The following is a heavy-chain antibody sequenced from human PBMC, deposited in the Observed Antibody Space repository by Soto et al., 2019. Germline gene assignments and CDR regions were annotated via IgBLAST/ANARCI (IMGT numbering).Heavy chain of an antibody. J-gene: IGHJ6*02. V-gene: IGHV3-33*01. CDR3: ARRRSTVTTAWFYHAMDV. CDR2: SWFDGSNK. CDR1: GFSFSDYG. Sequence: QVQLVESGGGVVHPGTSLRLSCAASGFSFSDYGMHWVRQAPGKGLEWVAVSWFDGSNKYYAESVKGRFTISRDNSKNTVDLQMDRLRADDTAVYHCARRRSTVTTAWFYHAMDVWGQGTTVTVSS. D-gene: IGHD4-17*01.